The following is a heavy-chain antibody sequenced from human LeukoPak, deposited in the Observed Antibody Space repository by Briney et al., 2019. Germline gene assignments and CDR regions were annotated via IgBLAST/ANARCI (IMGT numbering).Heavy chain of an antibody. CDR1: GGSISSYY. Sequence: SETLSLTCTASGGSISSYYWSWIRQPPGKGLEWIGYIYYSGSTNYNPSLKSRVTISVDTSKNQFSLKLSSVTAADTAVYYCARDRGYNYGLFDYWGQGTLVTVSS. V-gene: IGHV4-59*01. CDR3: ARDRGYNYGLFDY. D-gene: IGHD5-18*01. J-gene: IGHJ4*02. CDR2: IYYSGST.